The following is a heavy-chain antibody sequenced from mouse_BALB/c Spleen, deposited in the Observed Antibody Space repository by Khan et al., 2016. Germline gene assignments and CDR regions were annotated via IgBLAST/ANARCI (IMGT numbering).Heavy chain of an antibody. CDR3: ARRDLWRDFDS. CDR1: GYTFTNYG. J-gene: IGHJ2*01. Sequence: QIQLVQSGPELKKPGETVKISCKASGYTFTNYGMNWVKQAPGKGLKWMGWINTYTGEPTYADDFKGRFAFSLETSASTAYLQINNLKNEDMATYFCARRDLWRDFDSWGQGTTLTVSS. CDR2: INTYTGEP. V-gene: IGHV9-1*02.